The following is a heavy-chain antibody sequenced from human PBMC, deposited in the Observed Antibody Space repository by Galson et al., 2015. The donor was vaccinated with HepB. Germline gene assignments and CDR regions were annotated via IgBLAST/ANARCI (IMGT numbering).Heavy chain of an antibody. CDR1: EFTFSTHP. Sequence: SLRLSCAASEFTFSTHPMHWARQAPGRELEWVSYISFDGRSKYYADSVKGRFTISRDNSENTLFLQMNSLTTEDTAVYYCAKPAILVRGVVMDVWGKGTTVIVSS. CDR3: AKPAILVRGVVMDV. J-gene: IGHJ6*03. CDR2: ISFDGRSK. V-gene: IGHV3-30*18. D-gene: IGHD3-10*01.